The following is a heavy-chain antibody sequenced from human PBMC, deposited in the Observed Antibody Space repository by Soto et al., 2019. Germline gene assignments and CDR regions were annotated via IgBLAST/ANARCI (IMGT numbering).Heavy chain of an antibody. V-gene: IGHV3-30*18. Sequence: QVQLVESGGGVVQPGRSLRPSCAASGFTFSSYGMHWVRQAPGKGLEWVAVISYDGSNKYYADSVKGRFTISRDNSKNTLYLQMNSLRAEDTAVYYCAKAGYYDSSGYSGYFQHWGQGTLVTVSS. CDR2: ISYDGSNK. CDR3: AKAGYYDSSGYSGYFQH. J-gene: IGHJ1*01. CDR1: GFTFSSYG. D-gene: IGHD3-22*01.